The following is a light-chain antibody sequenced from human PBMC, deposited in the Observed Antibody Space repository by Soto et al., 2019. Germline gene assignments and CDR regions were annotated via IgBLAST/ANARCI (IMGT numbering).Light chain of an antibody. CDR3: AAWDDSLGGHV. CDR1: SSNLGSSY. V-gene: IGLV1-47*02. Sequence: QLVLTQPPSASGTPGQRVTISCSGSSSNLGSSYVFWYQQLPGTAPKLLIYSNTQRPSGVPDRFSGSKSGTSASLAISGLRSEDEADYYCAAWDDSLGGHVFGTGTKVTVL. CDR2: SNT. J-gene: IGLJ1*01.